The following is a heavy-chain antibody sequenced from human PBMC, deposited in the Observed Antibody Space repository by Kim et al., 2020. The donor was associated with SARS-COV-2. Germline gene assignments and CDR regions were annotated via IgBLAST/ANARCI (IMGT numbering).Heavy chain of an antibody. CDR2: T. CDR3: ARVKYSGSPDY. J-gene: IGHJ4*02. Sequence: TNNTPALKNRANNSEDTSKNQFSLKLSSVTAADTAVYYCARVKYSGSPDYWGQGTLVTVSS. V-gene: IGHV4-34*04. D-gene: IGHD1-26*01.